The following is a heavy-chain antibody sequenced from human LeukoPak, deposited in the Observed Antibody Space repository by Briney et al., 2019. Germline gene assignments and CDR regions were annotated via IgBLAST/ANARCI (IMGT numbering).Heavy chain of an antibody. CDR2: IYTSGIT. CDR3: ASKQWVEYYFDT. CDR1: GGSISSGSYY. D-gene: IGHD6-19*01. V-gene: IGHV4-61*02. J-gene: IGHJ4*02. Sequence: SQTLSLTRTVSGGSISSGSYYWSWIRQPAGKGLERIGRIYTSGITNYNPSLKTRVTISADTTKNQFPLKLSSVTAADTAVYYCASKQWVEYYFDTWRQGTLVTVSS.